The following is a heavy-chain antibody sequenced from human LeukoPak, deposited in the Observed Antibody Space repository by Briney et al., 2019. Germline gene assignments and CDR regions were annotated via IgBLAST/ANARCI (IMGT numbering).Heavy chain of an antibody. CDR1: VGSINSGNW. CDR2: IYHNGTP. CDR3: ATAPILRGEGGEHYKYGMDV. D-gene: IGHD2-2*02. V-gene: IGHV4-4*02. J-gene: IGHJ6*02. Sequence: SSETLSLTCAVSVGSINSGNWWSWVRQSPGKGLEWIGEIYHNGTPNYNPSLKSRVTISADTFKNHFSLKMTSVTAAGTAVYYCATAPILRGEGGEHYKYGMDVWGQGTTVIVSS.